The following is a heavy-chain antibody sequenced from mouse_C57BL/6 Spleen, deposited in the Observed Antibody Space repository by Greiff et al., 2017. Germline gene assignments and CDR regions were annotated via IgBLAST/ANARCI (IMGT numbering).Heavy chain of an antibody. CDR2: IYPGDGDT. J-gene: IGHJ2*01. CDR3: ARNGNYGFDY. V-gene: IGHV1-80*01. Sequence: QVQLKESGAELVKPGASVKISCKASGYAFSSYWMNWVKQRPGTGLEWIGQIYPGDGDTNYNGKFKGKATLTADKSSSTASMQLSSLTSEDSAVYFCARNGNYGFDYWGQGTTLTVSS. D-gene: IGHD2-1*01. CDR1: GYAFSSYW.